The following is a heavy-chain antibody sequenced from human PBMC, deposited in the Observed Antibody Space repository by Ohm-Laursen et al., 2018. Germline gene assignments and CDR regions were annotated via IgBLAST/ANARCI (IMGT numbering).Heavy chain of an antibody. V-gene: IGHV3-11*01. J-gene: IGHJ4*02. Sequence: SLRLSCAASGFTFSSYGMSWIRQAPGKGLEWVSYISSSGGTIYYADSVKGRFTISRDNAKNSLYLQMNSLRAEDTAVYYCARDPRGYYDSSAYYYFDYWGQGTLVTVSS. CDR3: ARDPRGYYDSSAYYYFDY. CDR1: GFTFSSYG. CDR2: ISSSGGTI. D-gene: IGHD3-22*01.